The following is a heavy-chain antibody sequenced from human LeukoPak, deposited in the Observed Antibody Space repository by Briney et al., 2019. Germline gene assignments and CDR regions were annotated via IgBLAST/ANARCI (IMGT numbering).Heavy chain of an antibody. J-gene: IGHJ4*02. Sequence: ASVKVSCKASGYTFTSYYMHWVRQAPGQGLEWMGWISAYNGNTNYAQKLQGRVTMTTDTSTSTAYMELRSLRSDDTAVYYCARSPLQYPTGYWGQGTLVTVSS. CDR3: ARSPLQYPTGY. CDR2: ISAYNGNT. CDR1: GYTFTSYY. V-gene: IGHV1-18*04. D-gene: IGHD4-11*01.